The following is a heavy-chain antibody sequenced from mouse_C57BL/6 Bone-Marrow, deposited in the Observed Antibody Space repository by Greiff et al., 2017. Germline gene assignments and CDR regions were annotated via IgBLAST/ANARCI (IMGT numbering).Heavy chain of an antibody. CDR1: DSEVFPIAY. V-gene: IGHV15-2*01. D-gene: IGHD1-1*01. Sequence: QVQLKESGSELRSPGSSVKLSCKDFDSEVFPIAYMSWVRQKPGHGFEWIGGILPSIGRTIYGEKFEDKATLDADTLSNTAYLELNSLTSEDSAIYYSARRGYYYGSSYWYFDVWGTGTTVTVSS. J-gene: IGHJ1*03. CDR3: ARRGYYYGSSYWYFDV. CDR2: ILPSIGRT.